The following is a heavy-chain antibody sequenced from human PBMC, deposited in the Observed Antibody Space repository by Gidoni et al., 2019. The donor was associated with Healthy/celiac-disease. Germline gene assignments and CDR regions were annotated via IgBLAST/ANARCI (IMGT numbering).Heavy chain of an antibody. V-gene: IGHV4-34*01. CDR2: INHSGST. CDR1: GGSFSGSY. CDR3: ARGYYGSGSYFVP. Sequence: QVQLQQWGAGLLKPSETLSLPCAVYGGSFSGSYWSWIRQPPGKGLEWIGEINHSGSTNYNPSLKSRVTISVDTSKNQFSLKLSSVTAADTAVYYCARGYYGSGSYFVPWGQGTLVTVSS. J-gene: IGHJ4*02. D-gene: IGHD3-10*01.